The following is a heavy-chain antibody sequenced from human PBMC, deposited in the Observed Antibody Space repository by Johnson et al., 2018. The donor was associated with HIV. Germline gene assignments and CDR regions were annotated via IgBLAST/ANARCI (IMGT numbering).Heavy chain of an antibody. J-gene: IGHJ3*02. V-gene: IGHV3-74*02. CDR1: GFTFSNAW. CDR2: INSDGSST. D-gene: IGHD2-15*01. Sequence: VQLMESGGGLVKPGESLRLSCAASGFTFSNAWMNWVRQAPGKGLVWVSRINSDGSSTSYADSVKGRFTISRDNAKNTLYLQMNSLRAEDTAVYYCARGNIVVVAAATDIDIWGQGTMVTVSS. CDR3: ARGNIVVVAAATDIDI.